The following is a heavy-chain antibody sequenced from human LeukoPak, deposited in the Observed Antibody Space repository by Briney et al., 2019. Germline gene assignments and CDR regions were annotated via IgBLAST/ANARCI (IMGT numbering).Heavy chain of an antibody. D-gene: IGHD1-14*01. CDR1: GASLRGSY. CDR2: IDHSGST. Sequence: ASETLSLTCAVQGASLRGSYWSWIRQPPGKGLQWIGQIDHSGSTHSIPSLKSRVTISLDTSQSQVSLKVNSVTAADTAVYFCARGGNGWYFDLWGRGTLVTVSS. J-gene: IGHJ2*01. V-gene: IGHV4-34*01. CDR3: ARGGNGWYFDL.